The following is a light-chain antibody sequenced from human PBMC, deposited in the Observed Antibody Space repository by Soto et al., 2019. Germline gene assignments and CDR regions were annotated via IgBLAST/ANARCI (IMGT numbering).Light chain of an antibody. J-gene: IGKJ4*01. V-gene: IGKV3D-15*01. CDR2: DAS. CDR3: QQYNNWPVT. Sequence: EIVLTQSPATLSLSPGERATLSCRASQSVSSLLAWYQQKPGQAPSLLIYDASNRATGIPARFSGSGSGTEFTLTISSLQSEDSAVYYCQQYNNWPVTFGGGTKVDIK. CDR1: QSVSSL.